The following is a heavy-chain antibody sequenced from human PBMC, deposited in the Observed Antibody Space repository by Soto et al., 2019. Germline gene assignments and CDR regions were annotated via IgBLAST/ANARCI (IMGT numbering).Heavy chain of an antibody. CDR2: ISGSGIST. CDR1: GFTFSNYV. J-gene: IGHJ4*02. V-gene: IGHV3-23*01. Sequence: PGGSLRLSCTASGFTFSNYVMSWVRQAPGRGLEWVSAISGSGISTFYADSVKGRFIISRDNSKNTLYLQLNSLKVEDTAVYFCAKARAQYYDFWSGYPVDYWGQGT. CDR3: AKARAQYYDFWSGYPVDY. D-gene: IGHD3-3*01.